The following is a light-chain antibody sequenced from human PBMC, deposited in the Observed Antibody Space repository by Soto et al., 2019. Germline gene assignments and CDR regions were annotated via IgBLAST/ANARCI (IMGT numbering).Light chain of an antibody. V-gene: IGLV2-11*01. Sequence: QSVLTHPLSVSGSPGQSVTISCTGTSTDVGGYNYVSWYQQHPGKVPKLMLYDVSKRPSGVPDRFSGSKSGNTASLTISGLQAEDEADYYCCSYAGRDTLYVFGSGTKVTVL. J-gene: IGLJ1*01. CDR2: DVS. CDR1: STDVGGYNY. CDR3: CSYAGRDTLYV.